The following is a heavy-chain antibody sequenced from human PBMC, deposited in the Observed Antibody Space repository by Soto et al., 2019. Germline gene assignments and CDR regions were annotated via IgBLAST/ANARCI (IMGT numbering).Heavy chain of an antibody. J-gene: IGHJ6*02. CDR2: IDWDDDK. V-gene: IGHV2-70*12. D-gene: IGHD3-10*01. CDR1: GFSLTTPGMC. Sequence: ESGPTLVNPRQTLTLTCTFSGFSLTTPGMCVSWIRQPPGKALEWLAVIDWDDDKYYSTSLKTRLSISMDTSKNQVVLEMTNVAPVDTATYYCAHMRGAGAYYYYPMDVWGQGTTVTVSS. CDR3: AHMRGAGAYYYYPMDV.